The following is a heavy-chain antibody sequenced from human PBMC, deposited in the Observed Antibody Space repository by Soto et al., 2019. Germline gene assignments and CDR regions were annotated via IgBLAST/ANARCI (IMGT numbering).Heavy chain of an antibody. Sequence: QLQLHESGPGLVKPSETLSLTCTVSGASISSSSYYWGWIRQPPGKGLEWIGSIYYSGSTYYNPSLKSRFTISVDTSKNQFSLKLSSVTAADTALYYCARLNAGTTYYYYGMDVWGQGTTVTVSS. V-gene: IGHV4-39*01. CDR3: ARLNAGTTYYYYGMDV. CDR1: GASISSSSYY. J-gene: IGHJ6*02. CDR2: IYYSGST. D-gene: IGHD1-7*01.